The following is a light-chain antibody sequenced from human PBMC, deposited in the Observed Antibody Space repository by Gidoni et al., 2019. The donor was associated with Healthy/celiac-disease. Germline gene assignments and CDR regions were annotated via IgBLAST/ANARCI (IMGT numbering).Light chain of an antibody. CDR3: HAWDSSTAFYV. Sequence: SYELTQPPSVSVSPGQTASITCSGDKLGDKYACWYQQKPGQSPVLVIYQDSKRPSGIPERFSCANSGNTAALTISGAQAMEEADDYCHAWDSSTAFYVFGTGTKVTVL. CDR1: KLGDKY. J-gene: IGLJ1*01. V-gene: IGLV3-1*01. CDR2: QDS.